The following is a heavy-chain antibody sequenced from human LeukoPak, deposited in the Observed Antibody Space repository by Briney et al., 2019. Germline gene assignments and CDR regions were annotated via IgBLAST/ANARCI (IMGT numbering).Heavy chain of an antibody. J-gene: IGHJ4*02. CDR2: ISINGDKT. CDR3: IKDRIGTWSFDH. Sequence: GGSLRLSRSASGFTFTVHFMHWGRQAPGKGLEYVSSISINGDKTYYAESVKGRFTISRDNSKNTLYLQLSSLRVEDTAVYYFIKDRIGTWSFDHWGQGTLLTVSS. V-gene: IGHV3-64D*06. D-gene: IGHD1-26*01. CDR1: GFTFTVHF.